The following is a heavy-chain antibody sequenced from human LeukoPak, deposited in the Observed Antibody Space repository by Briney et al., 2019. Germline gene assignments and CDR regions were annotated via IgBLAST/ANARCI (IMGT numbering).Heavy chain of an antibody. V-gene: IGHV3-21*01. CDR2: ISSSSSYI. D-gene: IGHD3/OR15-3a*01. Sequence: GGSLRLSCAASGFTFSSYSMNWDRQAPGKGLEWVSSISSSSSYIYYADSVKGRFTISRDNAKNSLYLQMNSLRAEDTAVYYCARDGPGLGNWFDPWGQGTLVTVSS. CDR3: ARDGPGLGNWFDP. J-gene: IGHJ5*02. CDR1: GFTFSSYS.